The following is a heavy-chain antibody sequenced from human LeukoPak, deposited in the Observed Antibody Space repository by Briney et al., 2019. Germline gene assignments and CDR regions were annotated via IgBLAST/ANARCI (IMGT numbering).Heavy chain of an antibody. CDR2: ISSSCSDT. J-gene: IGHJ6*03. Sequence: PGGSLRLSCAVSGCSFSDYYMNWIRQAPGQGLEGVAYISSSCSDTYYADSVKGRFTISRDNAKNSLYLQMNSLRAEDTAVYYCTKRPPAPYYPFYYMDVWGKGTTVTVSS. CDR3: TKRPPAPYYPFYYMDV. D-gene: IGHD2-2*01. V-gene: IGHV3-11*01. CDR1: GCSFSDYY.